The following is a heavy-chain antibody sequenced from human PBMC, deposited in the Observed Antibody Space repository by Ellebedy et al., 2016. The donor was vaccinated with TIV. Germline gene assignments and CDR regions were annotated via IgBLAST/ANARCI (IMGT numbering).Heavy chain of an antibody. CDR1: GFTVGNNY. CDR3: ARDPPGIAASGPYK. CDR2: IYSGGDT. Sequence: PGGSLRLSCTASGFTVGNNYMNWLPPAPGKGLDWVSLIYSGGDTVYADSVKGRFTISRDSSKNTLYLQMNSLRAEDTAVYYCARDPPGIAASGPYKWGQGTLVTVSS. V-gene: IGHV3-53*01. D-gene: IGHD6-13*01. J-gene: IGHJ4*02.